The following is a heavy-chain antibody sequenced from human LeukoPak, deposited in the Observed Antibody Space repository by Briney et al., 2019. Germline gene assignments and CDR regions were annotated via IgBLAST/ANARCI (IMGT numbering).Heavy chain of an antibody. CDR3: ARVKVGITYWFDP. Sequence: DPGGFLRLSCAASGFTFSTYGMNWVRQAPGKGLEWVSSISSSGRNIFYADSVTGRFTISRDNANNSLYLQMNSLRAEDTAVYYCARVKVGITYWFDPWGQGTLVTVSS. V-gene: IGHV3-21*01. CDR2: ISSSGRNI. J-gene: IGHJ5*02. D-gene: IGHD1-26*01. CDR1: GFTFSTYG.